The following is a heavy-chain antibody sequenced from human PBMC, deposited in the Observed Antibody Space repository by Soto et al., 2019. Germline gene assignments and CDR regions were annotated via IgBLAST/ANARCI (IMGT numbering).Heavy chain of an antibody. D-gene: IGHD3-10*01. J-gene: IGHJ6*02. CDR2: INHSGST. CDR1: GGFFSGYY. V-gene: IGHV4-34*01. CDR3: ARGTGFYGSGSYLGMDV. Sequence: PSETLSLTCAVYGGFFSGYYWSWIRQPPGKGLEWIGEINHSGSTNYNPSLKSRVTISVDTSKNQFSLKLSSVTAADTAVYYCARGTGFYGSGSYLGMDVWGQGTTVTVSS.